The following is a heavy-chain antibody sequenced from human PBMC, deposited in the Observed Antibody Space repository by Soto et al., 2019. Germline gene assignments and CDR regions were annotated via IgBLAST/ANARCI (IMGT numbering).Heavy chain of an antibody. CDR1: GFTFSSYG. Sequence: QVQLVESGGGVVQPGRSLRLSCAASGFTFSSYGMHWVRQAPGKGLEWVAVISYDGSNKYYADPVKGRFTISRDNSKNPLSLQINGLRAEDTAVYYCAKAKVSVVVTAPFDYWGQGTLVTVSS. D-gene: IGHD2-21*02. V-gene: IGHV3-30*18. CDR3: AKAKVSVVVTAPFDY. CDR2: ISYDGSNK. J-gene: IGHJ4*02.